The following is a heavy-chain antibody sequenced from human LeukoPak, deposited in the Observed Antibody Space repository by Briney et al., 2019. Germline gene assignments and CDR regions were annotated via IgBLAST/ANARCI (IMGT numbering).Heavy chain of an antibody. V-gene: IGHV3-23*01. CDR2: IRPSGDNT. J-gene: IGHJ4*02. CDR3: ARTRGSHPSPFDS. Sequence: GGSLRLSCAASGFTFSSYDMTWVRQAPGRGLEWVSSIRPSGDNTYSADSVKGRFTISRDNSRNMVYLQMSSLRAEDTAVYYCARTRGSHPSPFDSWGQGTLVTVSS. CDR1: GFTFSSYD. D-gene: IGHD3-10*01.